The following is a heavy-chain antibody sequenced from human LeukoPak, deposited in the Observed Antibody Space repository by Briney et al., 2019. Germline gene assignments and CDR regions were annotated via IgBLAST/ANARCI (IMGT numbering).Heavy chain of an antibody. V-gene: IGHV1-2*04. Sequence: GASVKVSCKASGYTFTSYYMHWVRQAPGQGLEWMGWINPNSGGTNYAQKFQGWVTMTRDTSISTAYMELSRLRSDDTAVYYCARDLGCSSTSCPTDYGMDVWGQGTTVTVSS. J-gene: IGHJ6*02. CDR3: ARDLGCSSTSCPTDYGMDV. D-gene: IGHD2-2*01. CDR1: GYTFTSYY. CDR2: INPNSGGT.